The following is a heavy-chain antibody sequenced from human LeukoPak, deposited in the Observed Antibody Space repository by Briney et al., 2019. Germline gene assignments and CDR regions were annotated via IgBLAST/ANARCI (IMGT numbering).Heavy chain of an antibody. CDR2: INQDGSEK. Sequence: GGSLRLSCAASRFTFSNYWMGWVRQAPGKGLEWVANINQDGSEKYYVDSVKGRFTISRDNAKNSLYLQMNSLRAEDTAVYYCVTVVTATVFVYWGQGTLVTVSP. J-gene: IGHJ4*02. V-gene: IGHV3-7*03. D-gene: IGHD2-15*01. CDR3: VTVVTATVFVY. CDR1: RFTFSNYW.